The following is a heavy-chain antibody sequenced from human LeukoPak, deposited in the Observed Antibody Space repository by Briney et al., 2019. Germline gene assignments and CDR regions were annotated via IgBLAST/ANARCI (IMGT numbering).Heavy chain of an antibody. Sequence: PGGSLRLSCAASGFTFSSYAMSWVRQAPGKGLEWVSGISGSGGSTDYADSVKGRFTISRDNSKNTLYLQMSSLRAEDTAVYYCARLRHSNTDHYYYYGMDVWGQGTTVTVSS. J-gene: IGHJ6*02. V-gene: IGHV3-23*01. CDR2: ISGSGGST. D-gene: IGHD2/OR15-2a*01. CDR1: GFTFSSYA. CDR3: ARLRHSNTDHYYYYGMDV.